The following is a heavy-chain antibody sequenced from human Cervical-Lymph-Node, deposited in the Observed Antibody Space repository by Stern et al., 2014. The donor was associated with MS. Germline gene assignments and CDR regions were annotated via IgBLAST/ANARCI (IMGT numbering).Heavy chain of an antibody. CDR3: ARLGYCTGGSCQNWFDP. V-gene: IGHV2-26*01. J-gene: IGHJ5*02. Sequence: QITLKESGPVLVKPTETLTLTCTVSGFSLSNVRMGVSWIRQPPGKALEWLTHIFWNDEKSYSTSLKSRLTISKDTSKSQVVLAMTNMDPVDTATYYCARLGYCTGGSCQNWFDPWGQGTLVTVSS. CDR1: GFSLSNVRMG. D-gene: IGHD2-15*01. CDR2: IFWNDEK.